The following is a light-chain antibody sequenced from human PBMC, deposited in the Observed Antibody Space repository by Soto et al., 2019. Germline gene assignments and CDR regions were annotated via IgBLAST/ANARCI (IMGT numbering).Light chain of an antibody. CDR2: GAS. J-gene: IGKJ1*01. CDR3: QQYGSLPRT. Sequence: EIVLTQSPGTLSLSPGERATLSCRASQSVSSSYLAWYQQKPGQAPRLLIYGASSRATGIPDRFSGSGSGTDFTLTISRLEPEYFAVYYCQQYGSLPRTFGQGTKVEIK. CDR1: QSVSSSY. V-gene: IGKV3-20*01.